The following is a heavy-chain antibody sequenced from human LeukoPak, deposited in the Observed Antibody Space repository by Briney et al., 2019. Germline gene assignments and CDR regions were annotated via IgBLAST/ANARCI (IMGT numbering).Heavy chain of an antibody. Sequence: ESLKISCQGSGYSFTNFWISWVRQMPGKGLGWMGRIAPTDSYATYSPSFQGHVTISPDKSISTAYLQWSGLKASDTAMYYCARHFYGSGSPFDYWGQGTLVTVSS. D-gene: IGHD3-10*01. V-gene: IGHV5-10-1*01. J-gene: IGHJ4*02. CDR1: GYSFTNFW. CDR3: ARHFYGSGSPFDY. CDR2: IAPTDSYA.